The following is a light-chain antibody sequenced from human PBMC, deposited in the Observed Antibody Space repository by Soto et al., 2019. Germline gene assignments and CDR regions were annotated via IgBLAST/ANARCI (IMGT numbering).Light chain of an antibody. J-gene: IGLJ3*02. CDR2: KVS. V-gene: IGLV2-14*01. CDR3: SSYTQRYIWV. Sequence: QAVLTQPASVSGSPGQSITISCTGTSSDVGDDGFVSWYQQYPGKAPKLMIYKVSNRPSGVSNRFSGSRSANTASLTISGLQAEDEADYYGSSYTQRYIWVFGGGTKLTVL. CDR1: SSDVGDDGF.